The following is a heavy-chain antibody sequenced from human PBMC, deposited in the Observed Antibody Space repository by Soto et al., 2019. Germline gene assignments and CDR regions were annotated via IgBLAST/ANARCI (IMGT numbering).Heavy chain of an antibody. Sequence: QVQLVQSGAEVKKPGSSVKVSCKASGGTFSSYAISWVRQAPGQGLEWMGGIIPIFGTANYAQKFQGRVTITADESTSTAYMELSSLRSEDTAVYYCASDHCSGGSCYPLGPKYYGMDVWGQGTTVTVSS. CDR3: ASDHCSGGSCYPLGPKYYGMDV. CDR1: GGTFSSYA. D-gene: IGHD2-15*01. CDR2: IIPIFGTA. V-gene: IGHV1-69*01. J-gene: IGHJ6*02.